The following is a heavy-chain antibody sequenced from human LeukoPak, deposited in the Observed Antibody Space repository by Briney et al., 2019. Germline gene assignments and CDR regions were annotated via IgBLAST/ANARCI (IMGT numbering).Heavy chain of an antibody. J-gene: IGHJ4*02. Sequence: GGSLRHSCAASGFTFSRFAMSWVRQAPGKGLEWVSAIGGAGYSTYYADSVNGRFTISRDNSRNTLYLQMNSLRAEDTAIYYCSKARDGFGVDTIDYWGQGTLVTVSS. V-gene: IGHV3-23*01. CDR3: SKARDGFGVDTIDY. CDR1: GFTFSRFA. D-gene: IGHD3-3*01. CDR2: IGGAGYST.